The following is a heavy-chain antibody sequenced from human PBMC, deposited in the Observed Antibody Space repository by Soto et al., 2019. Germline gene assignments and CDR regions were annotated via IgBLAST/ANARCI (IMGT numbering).Heavy chain of an antibody. CDR1: GFTFRSYW. J-gene: IGHJ4*02. V-gene: IGHV3-74*01. CDR3: AREIVTTGEYYFDS. CDR2: INRDGSST. Sequence: EVPLVESGGGLVQPGGSLRLSCAASGFTFRSYWMHWVRQAPGKGLVWVSRINRDGSSTSYADSVKGRVTISRDTAKNTLYLQMNSLRAEDTAVYYCAREIVTTGEYYFDSWGQGTLVTVSS. D-gene: IGHD1-1*01.